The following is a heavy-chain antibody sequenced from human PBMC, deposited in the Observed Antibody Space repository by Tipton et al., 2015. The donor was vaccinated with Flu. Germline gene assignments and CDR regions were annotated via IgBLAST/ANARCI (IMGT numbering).Heavy chain of an antibody. J-gene: IGHJ6*02. V-gene: IGHV4-59*01. CDR1: GDSIRGYH. D-gene: IGHD2/OR15-2a*01. Sequence: TLSLTCTVSGDSIRGYHWSWIRQSPEKGLEWIGYIHYSGSTSYNPSLKSRVTISVDTSRNQFSLNLRSVTAADTAVYYCARDRTTTASAPASFYYYGMEVWGQGTSVTVSS. CDR2: IHYSGST. CDR3: ARDRTTTASAPASFYYYGMEV.